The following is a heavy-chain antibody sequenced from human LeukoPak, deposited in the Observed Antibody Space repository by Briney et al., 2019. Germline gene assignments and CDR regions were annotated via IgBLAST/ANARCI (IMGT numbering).Heavy chain of an antibody. D-gene: IGHD3-22*01. CDR1: GFTFSSYA. CDR2: ISGSGGST. CDR3: AKLGHSSGYHY. V-gene: IGHV3-23*01. Sequence: GGSLRLSCAASGFTFSSYAMSWVRQAPGKGLEWVSAISGSGGSTYYADSVKGRFTISRDNSKDTLYLQMNSLRAEDTAVYYCAKLGHSSGYHYWGQGTLVTVSS. J-gene: IGHJ4*02.